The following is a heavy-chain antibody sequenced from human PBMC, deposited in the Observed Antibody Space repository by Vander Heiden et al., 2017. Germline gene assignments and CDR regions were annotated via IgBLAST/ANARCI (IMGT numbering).Heavy chain of an antibody. V-gene: IGHV4-39*01. J-gene: IGHJ4*02. CDR1: GCSISSISYY. D-gene: IGHD3-22*01. Sequence: HLQLQESAPRLVKLSETLPLTCTASGCSISSISYYWGWIRQPPGKGLEWIGSIYYSGSTYYNPSLKSRVTISVDTSKNQFSLKLSSVTAADTAVYYCARGYYDSTFDYWGQGTLVTVSS. CDR3: ARGYYDSTFDY. CDR2: IYYSGST.